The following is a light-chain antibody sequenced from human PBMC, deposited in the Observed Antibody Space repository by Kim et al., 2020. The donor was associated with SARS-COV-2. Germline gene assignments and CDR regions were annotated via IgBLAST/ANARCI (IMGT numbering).Light chain of an antibody. CDR3: SSYTSSTALQV. Sequence: QSITISCIGTSSDVAGYNFVSWYQHHPGEAPKLIVYDVGRRPSGISDRFSGSKSGGTASLTISGLQPEDEAVYFCSSYTSSTALQVFGGGTKVTVL. V-gene: IGLV2-14*03. J-gene: IGLJ3*02. CDR2: DVG. CDR1: SSDVAGYNF.